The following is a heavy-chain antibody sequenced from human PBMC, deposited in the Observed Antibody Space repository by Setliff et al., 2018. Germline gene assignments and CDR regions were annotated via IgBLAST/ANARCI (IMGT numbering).Heavy chain of an antibody. CDR2: INHSGST. CDR1: GGSISSYY. D-gene: IGHD5-18*01. CDR3: VRDRTAYSYGLDV. V-gene: IGHV4-34*01. Sequence: PSETLSLTCTVSGGSISSYYWSWIRQPPGKGLEWIGEINHSGSTNYNPSLKSRVTMSVDTSKNQFALNLRSVTAADAAVYYCVRDRTAYSYGLDVWGQGTTVTVSS. J-gene: IGHJ6*02.